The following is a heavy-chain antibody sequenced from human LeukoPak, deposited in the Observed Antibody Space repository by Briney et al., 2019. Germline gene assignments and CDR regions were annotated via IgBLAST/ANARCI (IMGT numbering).Heavy chain of an antibody. V-gene: IGHV1-8*01. CDR1: GYSFTNYD. CDR3: ARQHNSGWYVRWFDL. D-gene: IGHD6-19*01. J-gene: IGHJ5*02. Sequence: ASVKVSCKASGYSFTNYDLNWVRQAPGQGLELMAWMNPNSGNTGYVKKFQGRVSLTKNTSISTAYMELSSLRSDDTAVYFCARQHNSGWYVRWFDLWGQGSLVTVSS. CDR2: MNPNSGNT.